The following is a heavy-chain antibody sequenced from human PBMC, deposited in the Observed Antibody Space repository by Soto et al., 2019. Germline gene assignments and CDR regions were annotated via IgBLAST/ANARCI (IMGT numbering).Heavy chain of an antibody. CDR2: ISYDGINK. J-gene: IGHJ4*02. CDR3: VKVRSGTGWYFEY. CDR1: GFSFSTYG. V-gene: IGHV3-30*18. Sequence: GGSLRLSCEASGFSFSTYGMHWVRQAPGKGLEWVSVISYDGINKYYADSVKGRFTISRDNSKNTLSLEMNSLRPEDTAVYYCVKVRSGTGWYFEYWGQGALVTVSS. D-gene: IGHD6-19*01.